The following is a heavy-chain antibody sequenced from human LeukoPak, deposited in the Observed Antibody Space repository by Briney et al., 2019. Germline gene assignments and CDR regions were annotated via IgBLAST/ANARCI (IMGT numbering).Heavy chain of an antibody. J-gene: IGHJ4*02. CDR1: GFTFSDYY. D-gene: IGHD6-19*01. Sequence: GGSLRLSCAASGFTFSDYYMSWIRQATGKGLGWVSYISSSGSTIYYADSVKGLFTISRDNAKNSLYLQMNSLRAEDTAVYYCARVDMGSGLFDYWGRGTLVSVSS. CDR3: ARVDMGSGLFDY. CDR2: ISSSGSTI. V-gene: IGHV3-11*01.